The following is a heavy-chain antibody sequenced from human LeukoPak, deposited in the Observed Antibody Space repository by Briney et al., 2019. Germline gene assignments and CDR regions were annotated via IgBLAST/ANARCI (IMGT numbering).Heavy chain of an antibody. CDR2: IYSGGST. J-gene: IGHJ4*02. D-gene: IGHD6-19*01. CDR1: GFTVSRNY. Sequence: GGSLRLSCAASGFTVSRNYMSWVRQAPGKGLEWVSVIYSGGSTYYADSVKGRFTISRDNSKNTLYLQMNSLRAEDTAVYYCARGSSSGWSDFDYWGPGTLVTVSS. V-gene: IGHV3-53*01. CDR3: ARGSSSGWSDFDY.